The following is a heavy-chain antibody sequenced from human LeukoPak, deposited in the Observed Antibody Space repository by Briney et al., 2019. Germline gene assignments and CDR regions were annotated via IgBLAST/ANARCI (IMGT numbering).Heavy chain of an antibody. V-gene: IGHV3-13*01. CDR3: ARGGPSGYLYY. Sequence: PGRSLRLSCAASGFTFSSYDMHWVRQATGKGLEWVSAIGTAGDTYYPGSVKGRFTISRENAKNSLYLQMNSLRAGDTAVYYCARGGPSGYLYYWGQGTLVTVSS. D-gene: IGHD3-22*01. J-gene: IGHJ4*02. CDR2: IGTAGDT. CDR1: GFTFSSYD.